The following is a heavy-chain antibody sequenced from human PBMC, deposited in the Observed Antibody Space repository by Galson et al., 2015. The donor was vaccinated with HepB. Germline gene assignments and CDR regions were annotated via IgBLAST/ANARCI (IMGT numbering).Heavy chain of an antibody. CDR2: IKSRTNGGTT. CDR3: TTSALRFLEWFFDY. Sequence: SLRLSCAGSGFSFSDAWMSWVRQAPGKGLEWVGRIKSRTNGGTTDYAASVKGRLINSRDDSKNTLYLQMDSLKTEDTAVYYCTTSALRFLEWFFDYWGQGTLVTVS. D-gene: IGHD3-3*01. J-gene: IGHJ4*02. CDR1: GFSFSDAW. V-gene: IGHV3-15*01.